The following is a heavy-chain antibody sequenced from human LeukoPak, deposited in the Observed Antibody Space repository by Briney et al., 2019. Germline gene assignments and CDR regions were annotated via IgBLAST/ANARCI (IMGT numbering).Heavy chain of an antibody. CDR1: GGTFSSYA. D-gene: IGHD1-26*01. Sequence: GASVKVSCKASGGTFSSYAISWVRQAPGQGLEWMGGIIPIFGTANYAQKFQGRVTITTDESTSTAYMELSSLRSEDTAVYYCATGKNGSYYSLDAFDIWGQGTMVTVSS. V-gene: IGHV1-69*05. CDR2: IIPIFGTA. J-gene: IGHJ3*02. CDR3: ATGKNGSYYSLDAFDI.